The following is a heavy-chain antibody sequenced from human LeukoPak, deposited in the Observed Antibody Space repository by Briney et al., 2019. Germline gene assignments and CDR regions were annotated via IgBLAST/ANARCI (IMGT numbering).Heavy chain of an antibody. CDR3: SAERAGTIIDY. CDR2: IYRSGTT. V-gene: IGHV4-38-2*01. CDR1: GHSISSTYY. Sequence: SETLSLACAVSGHSISSTYYWGWIRQPPGKGLEWIGSIYRSGTTYYNPSLKSRVTISIDTSKNQFSLSLRSVTAADAAVYYCSAERAGTIIDYWGQGTLVTVSS. D-gene: IGHD6-13*01. J-gene: IGHJ4*02.